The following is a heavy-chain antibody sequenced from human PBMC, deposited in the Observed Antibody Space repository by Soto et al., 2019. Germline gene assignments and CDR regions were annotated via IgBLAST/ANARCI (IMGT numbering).Heavy chain of an antibody. CDR2: IIPLFGKA. V-gene: IGHV1-69*06. J-gene: IGHJ4*02. Sequence: VKVSCKASGGTFSDYTIDWVRQAPGQGLEWMGGIIPLFGKANYAQKFQGRLTITADKSTSTAHMELSSLRSEDTAVYYCARAQDAYNSLPPFDYWGQGTLVTVSS. CDR1: GGTFSDYT. CDR3: ARAQDAYNSLPPFDY. D-gene: IGHD1-1*01.